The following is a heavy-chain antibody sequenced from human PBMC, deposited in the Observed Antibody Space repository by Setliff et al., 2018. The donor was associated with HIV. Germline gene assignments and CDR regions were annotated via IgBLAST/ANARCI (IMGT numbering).Heavy chain of an antibody. V-gene: IGHV1-18*01. CDR2: ISTYNGQR. D-gene: IGHD3-10*01. Sequence: ASVMVSCKSSGYTFSQYGIGWVRQAPGQGLEWMGWISTYNGQRNYAQKVQGRVTFTTDTSTSTAYMELRSLRSDDTAVYYCAREGVREPPSNTLYYGMDVWGQGTTVTVSS. CDR3: AREGVREPPSNTLYYGMDV. CDR1: GYTFSQYG. J-gene: IGHJ6*02.